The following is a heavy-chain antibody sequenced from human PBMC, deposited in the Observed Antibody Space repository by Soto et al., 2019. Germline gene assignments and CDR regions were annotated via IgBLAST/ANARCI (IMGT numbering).Heavy chain of an antibody. Sequence: QITLKESGPTLVKPTQTLTLTCTFSGFSLSTSGVGVGWIRQPPGKALEWLALIYWDDDKRYSPSLKNRLTINKDTSKKQVVLTMTNMDPVDTATYYCAHTPPLWLGRGYQASAFNSWGQGTLVTVSS. V-gene: IGHV2-5*02. J-gene: IGHJ5*01. CDR1: GFSLSTSGVG. CDR3: AHTPPLWLGRGYQASAFNS. CDR2: IYWDDDK. D-gene: IGHD3-10*01.